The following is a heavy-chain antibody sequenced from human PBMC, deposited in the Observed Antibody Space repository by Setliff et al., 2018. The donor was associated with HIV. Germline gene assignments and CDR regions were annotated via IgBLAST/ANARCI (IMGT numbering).Heavy chain of an antibody. V-gene: IGHV1-46*01. CDR1: GYTFTSYY. CDR3: ARDGLLAAAGLGDFDY. CDR2: INPSDGST. Sequence: AASVKVSCKASGYTFTSYYMHWVRQAPGQGLEWMGIINPSDGSTSYAQKFQGRVTMTRDTSISTAYMELGRLRSDDTAVYYCARDGLLAAAGLGDFDYWGQGTLVTVSS. D-gene: IGHD6-13*01. J-gene: IGHJ4*02.